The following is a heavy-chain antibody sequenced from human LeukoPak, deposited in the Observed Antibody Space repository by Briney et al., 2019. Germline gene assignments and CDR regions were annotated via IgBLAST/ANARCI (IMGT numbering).Heavy chain of an antibody. CDR1: GYSFSSYG. J-gene: IGHJ4*02. CDR3: ARDMSFAVSMVSPDY. Sequence: ASVKVSCKTSGYSFSSYGDSWVRQAPGQGLEWMGWISATNGNTKYTQSLQGRVTMTTDTSTRTAYMELRSLTSDDTAIYYCARDMSFAVSMVSPDYWGQGTLVTVSS. CDR2: ISATNGNT. V-gene: IGHV1-18*01. D-gene: IGHD2-8*01.